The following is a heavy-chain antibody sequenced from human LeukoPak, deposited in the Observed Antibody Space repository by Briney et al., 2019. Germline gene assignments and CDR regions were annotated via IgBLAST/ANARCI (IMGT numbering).Heavy chain of an antibody. Sequence: GRSLRLSCAASGVTFSDHGLHSVRQAPGKGLEWVAIIWYNGSKKYYAESVKGRFTISRDNSKNTLYLQMSSLRAEDTAGYYCARDPYGSGDGYFDYWGQGTLVTVSS. CDR2: IWYNGSKK. CDR1: GVTFSDHG. CDR3: ARDPYGSGDGYFDY. V-gene: IGHV3-33*01. J-gene: IGHJ4*02. D-gene: IGHD3-10*01.